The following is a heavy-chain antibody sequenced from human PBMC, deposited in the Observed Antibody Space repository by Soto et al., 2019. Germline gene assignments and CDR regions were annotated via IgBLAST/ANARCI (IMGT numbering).Heavy chain of an antibody. Sequence: GGSLRLSCAASGFTFSSYAMHWVRQAPGKGLEWVAVISYDGSNKYYADSVKGRFTISRDNSKNTLYLQMNSLRAEDTAVYYCATLIGGRRSSVDYWGQGTLVTVSS. J-gene: IGHJ4*02. V-gene: IGHV3-30-3*01. D-gene: IGHD6-6*01. CDR3: ATLIGGRRSSVDY. CDR2: ISYDGSNK. CDR1: GFTFSSYA.